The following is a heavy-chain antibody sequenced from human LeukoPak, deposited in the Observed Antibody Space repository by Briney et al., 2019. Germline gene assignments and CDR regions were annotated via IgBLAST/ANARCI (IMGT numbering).Heavy chain of an antibody. D-gene: IGHD5-18*01. CDR1: GGTFSSYA. CDR2: IIPILGIA. V-gene: IGHV1-69*04. CDR3: ARSGYSYGYRWFDP. Sequence: ASVKVSCKASGGTFSSYAISWVRQAPGQGLEWMGRIIPILGIAIYAQKFQGRVTITADKSTSTAYMELSSLRSEDTAVYYCARSGYSYGYRWFDPWGQGTLVTVSS. J-gene: IGHJ5*02.